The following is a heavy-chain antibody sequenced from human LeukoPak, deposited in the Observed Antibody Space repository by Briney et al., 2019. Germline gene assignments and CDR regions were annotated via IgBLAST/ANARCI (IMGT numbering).Heavy chain of an antibody. D-gene: IGHD3-10*01. Sequence: SETLSLTCTVSGGSISSYYWSWIRQPPGKGLEWIGYIYYSGSTKYNPSLKSRVTISVDTSKNQFSLKLSSVTAADTAVYYCARVVDYYASGSYADYWGLGTLVTVSS. CDR3: ARVVDYYASGSYADY. CDR2: IYYSGST. V-gene: IGHV4-59*08. CDR1: GGSISSYY. J-gene: IGHJ4*02.